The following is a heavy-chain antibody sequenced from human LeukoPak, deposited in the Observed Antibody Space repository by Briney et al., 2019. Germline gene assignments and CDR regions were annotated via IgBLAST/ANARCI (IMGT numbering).Heavy chain of an antibody. D-gene: IGHD5-18*01. J-gene: IGHJ4*02. CDR2: FSRDGSSI. CDR3: ARQYTYGHLYFDY. V-gene: IGHV3-30*03. Sequence: GGSLRLSCAASGFTFSGYTMHWVRQAPGKGLEWVAVFSRDGSSISYADSVKGRVTISRDNSKNTLYLQMDSLRTEDTAVYYCARQYTYGHLYFDYWGQGTLVTVSS. CDR1: GFTFSGYT.